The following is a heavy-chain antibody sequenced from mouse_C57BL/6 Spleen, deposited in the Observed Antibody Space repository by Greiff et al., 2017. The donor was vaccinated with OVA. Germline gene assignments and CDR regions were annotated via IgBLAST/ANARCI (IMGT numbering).Heavy chain of an antibody. D-gene: IGHD3-2*02. V-gene: IGHV1-52*01. CDR3: ASRLDSSGYYFDY. CDR1: GYTFTSYW. CDR2: IDPSDSET. Sequence: QVQLQQPGAELVRPGSSVTLSCKASGYTFTSYWMHWVKQRPIHGLAWIGNIDPSDSETHYTRKFKDKATLTVDKSSGTAYMQLSSLTSEDSAVYYCASRLDSSGYYFDYWGQGTTLTVSS. J-gene: IGHJ2*01.